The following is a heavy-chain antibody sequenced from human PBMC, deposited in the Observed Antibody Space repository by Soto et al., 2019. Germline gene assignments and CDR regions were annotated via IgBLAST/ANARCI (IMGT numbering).Heavy chain of an antibody. CDR1: GYTFSTYA. Sequence: ASVKVSGKASGYTFSTYALHWVRQAPGQGLEWMGWINGGNGHTRYSQKFKDRVTISRDTPASTAYMELSGLRSEDTAVYSCASRQGMHARYYCYGMDLWGQGTTVTVSS. V-gene: IGHV1-3*01. CDR3: ASRQGMHARYYCYGMDL. CDR2: INGGNGHT. J-gene: IGHJ6*02.